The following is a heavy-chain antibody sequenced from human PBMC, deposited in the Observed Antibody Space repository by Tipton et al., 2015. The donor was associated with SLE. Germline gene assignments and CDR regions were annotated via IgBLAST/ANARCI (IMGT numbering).Heavy chain of an antibody. CDR3: ARRISPLQAVIDYFDH. V-gene: IGHV4-59*12. J-gene: IGHJ4*02. Sequence: TLSLICTVSGASITNYHWIWIRQTPGKGLEWIGFLFYGGTTTHNPSLRSRVALSLDTSKNQFSLKLSSVTAADTAVYFCARRISPLQAVIDYFDHWGQGTLVTVSS. CDR1: GASITNYH. D-gene: IGHD3-10*01. CDR2: LFYGGTT.